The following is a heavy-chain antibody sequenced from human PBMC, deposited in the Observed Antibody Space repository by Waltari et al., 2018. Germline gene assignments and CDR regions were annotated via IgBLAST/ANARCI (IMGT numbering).Heavy chain of an antibody. J-gene: IGHJ6*02. D-gene: IGHD5-12*01. CDR3: ARVEMAMIGGVDV. V-gene: IGHV5-51*01. CDR1: GYSFTSYW. Sequence: EVQLVQSGAEVKKPGESLKISCKGSGYSFTSYWIGWMRQMPEKGLEWIGYMYTSGSTNYNSSLKSRVTISLDTSKNHFSLKLSSVTAADTAVYYCARVEMAMIGGVDVWGQGTTVTVSS. CDR2: MYTSGST.